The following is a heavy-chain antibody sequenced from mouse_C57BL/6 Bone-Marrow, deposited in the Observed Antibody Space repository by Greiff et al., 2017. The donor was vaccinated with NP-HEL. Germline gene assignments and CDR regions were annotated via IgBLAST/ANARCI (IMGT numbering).Heavy chain of an antibody. V-gene: IGHV3-3*01. Sequence: DVQLQESGPSLVRPSQTLSLTCTVTGFSINSDCYWIWIRQFPGNKLEYIGYTFYSGITYYNPSLESRTYITRDTSKNQFSLKLSSVTTEDTATYYCAPPGSSGYVRGYFDYWGQGTTLTVSS. CDR2: TFYSGIT. D-gene: IGHD3-2*02. CDR1: GFSINSDCY. CDR3: APPGSSGYVRGYFDY. J-gene: IGHJ2*01.